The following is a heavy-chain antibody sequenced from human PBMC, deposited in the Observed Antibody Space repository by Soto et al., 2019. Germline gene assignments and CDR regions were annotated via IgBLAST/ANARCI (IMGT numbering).Heavy chain of an antibody. D-gene: IGHD2-2*01. CDR3: ASGQSYCSSTSCYGYVMDV. J-gene: IGHJ6*02. V-gene: IGHV1-69*02. Sequence: QVQLVQSGAEVKKPGSSVKVSCRASGGTFSSYTISWVRQAPGQGLEWMGRIIPILGIANYAQKFQGRVTITADQSTRTAYMELSSLRSEDTAVYYCASGQSYCSSTSCYGYVMDVWGQGTTVTVSS. CDR1: GGTFSSYT. CDR2: IIPILGIA.